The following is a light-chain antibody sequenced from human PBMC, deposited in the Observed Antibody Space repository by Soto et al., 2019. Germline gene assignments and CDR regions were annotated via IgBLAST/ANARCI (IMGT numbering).Light chain of an antibody. J-gene: IGKJ2*01. CDR1: QTASSSH. CDR2: DAS. Sequence: EIVLTQSPGALSLSPGERATLSCRASQTASSSHLAWYHQKPGQAPRLLIYDASSRATGISDRFSGSGSGTDFTLTISRLEPEDFAVYYCQQYGRSPYTFGQGTKVEIK. CDR3: QQYGRSPYT. V-gene: IGKV3-20*01.